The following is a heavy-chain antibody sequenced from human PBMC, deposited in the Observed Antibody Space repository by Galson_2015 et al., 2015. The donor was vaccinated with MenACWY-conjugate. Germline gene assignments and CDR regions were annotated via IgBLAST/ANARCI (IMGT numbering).Heavy chain of an antibody. Sequence: STIYYADSVKGRFTISRDNSKNTLYLQMNSLRAEDTAVYYCATRTVTNEPDFDYWGQGTLVTVSS. V-gene: IGHV3-23*01. CDR3: ATRTVTNEPDFDY. J-gene: IGHJ4*02. D-gene: IGHD4-17*01. CDR2: STI.